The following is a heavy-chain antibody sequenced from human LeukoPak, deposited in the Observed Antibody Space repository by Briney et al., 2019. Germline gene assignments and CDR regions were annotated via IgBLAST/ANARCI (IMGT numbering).Heavy chain of an antibody. J-gene: IGHJ4*02. Sequence: GGSLRLSCAASGFTFGSYAMSWVRQAPGKGLEWVSAISGSGGSTYYADSVKGRFTISRDNSKNTLYLQMNSLRAEDTAVYYCAKVSAMVFTFDYWGQGTLVTVSS. V-gene: IGHV3-23*01. CDR3: AKVSAMVFTFDY. D-gene: IGHD5-18*01. CDR1: GFTFGSYA. CDR2: ISGSGGST.